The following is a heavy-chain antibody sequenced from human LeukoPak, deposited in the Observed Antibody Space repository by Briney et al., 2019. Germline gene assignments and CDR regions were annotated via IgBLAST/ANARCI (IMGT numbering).Heavy chain of an antibody. V-gene: IGHV4-59*01. CDR3: ARTPLPIAAAPYFDY. CDR1: GGSISSYY. D-gene: IGHD6-13*01. CDR2: IYYSGST. J-gene: IGHJ4*02. Sequence: SETLSLTCTVSGGSISSYYWSWIRQPPGKGLEWIGYIYYSGSTNYNPSLKSRVTISVDTSKNQFSLKLSSVTATDTAVYYCARTPLPIAAAPYFDYWGQGTLVTVSS.